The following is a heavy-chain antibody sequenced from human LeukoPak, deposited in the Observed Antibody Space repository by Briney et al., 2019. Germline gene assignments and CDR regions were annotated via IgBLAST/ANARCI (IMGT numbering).Heavy chain of an antibody. J-gene: IGHJ4*02. D-gene: IGHD6-6*01. Sequence: GGSLRLSCAASGFTFDDYAMHWVRQAPGKGLEWVSGISWSSGSIGYADSVKGRFTISRDNAKNSLYLQMNSLRAEDTALYYCAKAYSRSGGGIDYWGQGTLVTVSS. CDR2: ISWSSGSI. CDR1: GFTFDDYA. CDR3: AKAYSRSGGGIDY. V-gene: IGHV3-9*01.